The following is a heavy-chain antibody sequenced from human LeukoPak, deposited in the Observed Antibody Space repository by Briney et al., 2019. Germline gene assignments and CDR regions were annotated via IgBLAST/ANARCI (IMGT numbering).Heavy chain of an antibody. J-gene: IGHJ4*02. CDR2: IGSNGGNI. D-gene: IGHD3-10*01. Sequence: PGGSLRLSCEASGLTFSDYYMSWIRQAPGKGPEWVSYIGSNGGNIFYADSVKGRFTISRDNAKNALYLQLDSLRVEDTARYYCARIYYYGSGSGEYWGQGTMVTVSS. CDR3: ARIYYYGSGSGEY. V-gene: IGHV3-11*04. CDR1: GLTFSDYY.